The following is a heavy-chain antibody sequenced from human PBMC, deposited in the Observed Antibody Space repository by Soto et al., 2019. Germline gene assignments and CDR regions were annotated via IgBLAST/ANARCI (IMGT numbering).Heavy chain of an antibody. D-gene: IGHD5-18*01. CDR1: GGSVSSGSYY. J-gene: IGHJ4*02. Sequence: QVQLQESGPGLVKPSETLSLTCTVSGGSVSSGSYYWSWIRQPPGKGLEWIGYIYYSGSTNYNPSLKSRVTISVDTSKNRFSLKLSSVTAADTAVYYCASSYSYAESKGYFDYWGQGTLVTVSS. V-gene: IGHV4-61*01. CDR3: ASSYSYAESKGYFDY. CDR2: IYYSGST.